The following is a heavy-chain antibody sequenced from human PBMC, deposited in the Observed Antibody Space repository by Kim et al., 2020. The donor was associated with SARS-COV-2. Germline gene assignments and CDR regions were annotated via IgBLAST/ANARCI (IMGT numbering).Heavy chain of an antibody. V-gene: IGHV3-30*18. Sequence: GGSLRLSCAASGFTFSSYGMHWVRQAPGKGLEWVAVISYDGSNKYYADSVKGRFTISRDNSKNTLYLQMNSLRAEDTAVYYCAKASNVTIFGVVTWVYY. D-gene: IGHD3-3*01. J-gene: IGHJ6*01. CDR1: GFTFSSYG. CDR2: ISYDGSNK. CDR3: AKASNVTIFGVVTWVYY.